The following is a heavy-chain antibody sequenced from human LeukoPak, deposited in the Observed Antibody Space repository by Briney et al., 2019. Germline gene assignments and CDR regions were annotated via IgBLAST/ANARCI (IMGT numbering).Heavy chain of an antibody. J-gene: IGHJ4*02. CDR2: INSDGSST. CDR3: AKGQGRGWKGLFDY. D-gene: IGHD1-1*01. CDR1: GFTFSSYW. Sequence: PGGSLRLSCAASGFTFSSYWMHWVRQAPGKGLVWVSRINSDGSSTSYADSVKGRFTISRDNSKNTLYLQMNSLRAEDTAVYYCAKGQGRGWKGLFDYWGQGTLVTVSS. V-gene: IGHV3-74*01.